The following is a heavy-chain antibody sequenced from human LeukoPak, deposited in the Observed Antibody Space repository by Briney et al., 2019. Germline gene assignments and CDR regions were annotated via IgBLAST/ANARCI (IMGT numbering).Heavy chain of an antibody. J-gene: IGHJ4*02. CDR3: ARDKYQWLRPPLDY. V-gene: IGHV1-18*04. CDR2: ISAYNGNT. CDR1: GYTFTGYY. D-gene: IGHD5-12*01. Sequence: ASVKVSCKASGYTFTGYYMHWVRQAPGQGLEWMGWISAYNGNTNYAQKLQGRVTMTTDTSTSTAYMELRSLRSDDTAVYYCARDKYQWLRPPLDYWGQGTLVTVSS.